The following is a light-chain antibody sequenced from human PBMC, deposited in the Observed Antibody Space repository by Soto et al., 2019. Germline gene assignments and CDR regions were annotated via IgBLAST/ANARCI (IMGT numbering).Light chain of an antibody. CDR3: QQYGSSPPLYT. V-gene: IGKV3-20*01. Sequence: EIVLTQSPGTLSLSPGERATLSCRASQSVSSSYLAWYQQRPGQAPRLLIYGASSRAPGIPDRFSGSGSGTAFPLTVSRLEPEDFAVYYCQQYGSSPPLYTLGQGTKLEIK. CDR2: GAS. CDR1: QSVSSSY. J-gene: IGKJ2*01.